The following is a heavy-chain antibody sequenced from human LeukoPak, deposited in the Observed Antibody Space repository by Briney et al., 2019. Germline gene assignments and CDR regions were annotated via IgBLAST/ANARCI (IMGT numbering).Heavy chain of an antibody. CDR3: AGHSGWTGPDF. J-gene: IGHJ4*02. D-gene: IGHD6-19*01. Sequence: PSETLSLTCAVSGGSITSTNWWSGVRQPPGRGLEWIGEIYHDDNSNYDPSLKNRVTISVDKSKNQFSLKLSSVTAADTAVYYCAGHSGWTGPDFWGQGTLVTVSS. V-gene: IGHV4-4*02. CDR1: GGSITSTNW. CDR2: IYHDDNS.